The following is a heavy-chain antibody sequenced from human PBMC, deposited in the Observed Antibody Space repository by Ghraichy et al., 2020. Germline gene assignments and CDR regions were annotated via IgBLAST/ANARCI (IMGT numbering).Heavy chain of an antibody. D-gene: IGHD3-3*01. J-gene: IGHJ4*02. V-gene: IGHV4-31*03. CDR2: IYYSGST. Sequence: SLNISCTVSGGSISSGGYYWSWIRQHPGKGLEWIGYIYYSGSTYYNPSLKSRVTISVDTSKNQFSLKLSSVTAADTAVYYCARGWGDFWSAHLGFDYWGQGTLVTVSS. CDR1: GGSISSGGYY. CDR3: ARGWGDFWSAHLGFDY.